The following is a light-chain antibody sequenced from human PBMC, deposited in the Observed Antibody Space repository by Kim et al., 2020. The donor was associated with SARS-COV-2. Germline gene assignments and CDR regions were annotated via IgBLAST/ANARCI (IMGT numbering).Light chain of an antibody. CDR2: EVS. Sequence: GQSITTACTGTSRDVGSYNLVSWYQQRPGKAPKLMIFEVSERPSGVSHRFSASKSGNTASLTISGLQAEDEADYYCCSYAGSGTLLFGGGTQLTVL. V-gene: IGLV2-23*01. CDR1: SRDVGSYNL. J-gene: IGLJ2*01. CDR3: CSYAGSGTLL.